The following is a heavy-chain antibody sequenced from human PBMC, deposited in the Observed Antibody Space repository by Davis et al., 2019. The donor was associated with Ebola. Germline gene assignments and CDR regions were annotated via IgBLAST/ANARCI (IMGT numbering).Heavy chain of an antibody. J-gene: IGHJ6*03. CDR1: GGTFSSYA. Sequence: SVKVSCKASGGTFSSYAISWVRQAPGQGLEWMGGIIPIFGTANYAQKFQGRVTITADESTSTAYMELSSLRSEDTAVYYCASSVTIFGVGYIPSVMDVWGKGTTVTVSS. CDR2: IIPIFGTA. D-gene: IGHD3-3*01. V-gene: IGHV1-69*13. CDR3: ASSVTIFGVGYIPSVMDV.